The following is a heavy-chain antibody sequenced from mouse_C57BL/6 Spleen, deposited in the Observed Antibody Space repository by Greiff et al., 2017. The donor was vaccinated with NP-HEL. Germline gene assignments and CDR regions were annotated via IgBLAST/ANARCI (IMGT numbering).Heavy chain of an antibody. Sequence: EVQVVESGGGLVQPGGSLSLSCAASGFTFTDYYMSWVRQPPGKALEWLGFIRNKANGYTTEYSASVKGRFTISRDNSQSILYLQMNALRAEDSATYYCARYGTVYAMDYWGQGTSVTVSS. CDR2: IRNKANGYTT. V-gene: IGHV7-3*01. CDR1: GFTFTDYY. CDR3: ARYGTVYAMDY. D-gene: IGHD3-3*01. J-gene: IGHJ4*01.